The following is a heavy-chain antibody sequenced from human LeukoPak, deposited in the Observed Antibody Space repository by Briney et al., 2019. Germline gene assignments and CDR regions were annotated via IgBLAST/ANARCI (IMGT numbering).Heavy chain of an antibody. V-gene: IGHV4-31*03. D-gene: IGHD2-2*01. J-gene: IGHJ4*02. CDR1: GGSIASGGYY. Sequence: SQTLSLTCTVSGGSIASGGYYWSWNRQHPGKGLEWIGYTYYSGSPYYNPSLKSRVTISVDTSRNQFSLKMSSVTAADTAVYYCARTYCGSTSCPPDYWGRGTLVTVSS. CDR3: ARTYCGSTSCPPDY. CDR2: TYYSGSP.